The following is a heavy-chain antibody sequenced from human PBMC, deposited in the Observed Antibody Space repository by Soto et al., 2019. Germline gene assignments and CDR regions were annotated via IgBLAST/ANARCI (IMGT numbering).Heavy chain of an antibody. Sequence: LSLTCAASGFTFSSYAMSWVRQAPGKGLEWVSAISGSGGSTYYADSVKGRFTISRDNSKNTLYLQMKSLRAEDTAVYYCAIRGVAAKYGYFDYWGQGTLVTVSS. CDR3: AIRGVAAKYGYFDY. J-gene: IGHJ4*02. D-gene: IGHD2-15*01. CDR2: ISGSGGST. CDR1: GFTFSSYA. V-gene: IGHV3-23*01.